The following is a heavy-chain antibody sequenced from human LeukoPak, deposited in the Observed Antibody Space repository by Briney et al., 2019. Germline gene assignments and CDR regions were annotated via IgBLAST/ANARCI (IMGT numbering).Heavy chain of an antibody. D-gene: IGHD3-16*02. CDR2: ISAYNGNT. Sequence: ASVTVSCKASGYTFTSYGISWVRQAPGQGLEWMGWISAYNGNTNYAQKLQGRVTMTTDTSTSTAYMELRSLRSDDTAVYYCARTHNYYVWGSYRYKAAHFDYWGQGTLVTVSS. V-gene: IGHV1-18*01. J-gene: IGHJ4*02. CDR1: GYTFTSYG. CDR3: ARTHNYYVWGSYRYKAAHFDY.